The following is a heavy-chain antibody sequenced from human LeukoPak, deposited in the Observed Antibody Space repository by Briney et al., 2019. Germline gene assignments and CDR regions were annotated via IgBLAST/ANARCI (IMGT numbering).Heavy chain of an antibody. D-gene: IGHD5-24*01. CDR2: SGKAGDT. J-gene: IGHJ4*02. CDR3: ASLRDSIY. V-gene: IGHV3-13*01. CDR1: GFAVTDYD. Sequence: PGVSLRLCCAASGFAVTDYDMHWVRQATGGGLEWVSSSGKAGDTYYADSVKGRFTISRENANNHFYLQMNSLRAGDTAVYFCASLRDSIYWGQGTLVTVSS.